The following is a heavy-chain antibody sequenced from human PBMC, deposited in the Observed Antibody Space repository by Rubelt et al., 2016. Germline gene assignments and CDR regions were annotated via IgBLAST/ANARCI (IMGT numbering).Heavy chain of an antibody. J-gene: IGHJ5*01. V-gene: IGHV3-53*01. CDR2: IYSGGST. Sequence: GKGLEWVSVIYSGGSTFYADSVKGRFTISRDNSKNTLYLQMNSLRAEDTAVYYCARDWNYGGNSDCFDSWGQGTLVTVSS. CDR3: ARDWNYGGNSDCFDS. D-gene: IGHD4-23*01.